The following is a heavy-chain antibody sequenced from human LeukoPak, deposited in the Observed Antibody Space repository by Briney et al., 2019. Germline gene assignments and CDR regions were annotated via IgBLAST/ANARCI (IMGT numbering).Heavy chain of an antibody. CDR3: ARTRTSWNS. D-gene: IGHD6-13*01. V-gene: IGHV4-59*01. CDR1: GGSINNFH. CDR2: IYSDGST. J-gene: IGHJ4*02. Sequence: SETLSLTCTVSGGSINNFHWSWIRQPPGKGLEWIGSIYSDGSTNYYPSLKSRVTISIDTSKNQFSLKLRSVTAADTAVYYCARTRTSWNSWGQGTLVTVSS.